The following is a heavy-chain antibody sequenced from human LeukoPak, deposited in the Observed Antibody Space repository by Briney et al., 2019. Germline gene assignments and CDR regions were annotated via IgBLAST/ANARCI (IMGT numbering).Heavy chain of an antibody. CDR2: IYTSGGS. D-gene: IGHD3-22*01. CDR1: GGFIASYS. J-gene: IGHJ4*02. CDR3: ARGPSGYYYR. Sequence: SETLSLTCTVSGGFIASYSWSWIRQPAGKGLEWIGRIYTSGGSDYNPSLKSRVTMSLDTSKNQFYLKMTSVTAADTAVYYCARGPSGYYYRWGQGILVTVSS. V-gene: IGHV4-4*07.